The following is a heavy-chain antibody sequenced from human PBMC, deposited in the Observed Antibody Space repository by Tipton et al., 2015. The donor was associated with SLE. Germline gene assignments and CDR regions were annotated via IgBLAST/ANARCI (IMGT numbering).Heavy chain of an antibody. CDR1: GASITINDFY. Sequence: TLSLTCTVSGASITINDFYWGWIRQPPGKGLEWIGSFYFGGSTYYSPSLKSRATISVDTSKNQFSLNLSSVTAADTAVYYCARLAGSNYGSGRDIWGQGTMVTVSS. CDR3: ARLAGSNYGSGRDI. CDR2: FYFGGST. V-gene: IGHV4-39*01. D-gene: IGHD3-10*01. J-gene: IGHJ3*02.